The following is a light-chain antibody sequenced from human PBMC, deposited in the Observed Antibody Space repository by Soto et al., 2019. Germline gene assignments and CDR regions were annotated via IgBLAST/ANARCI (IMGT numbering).Light chain of an antibody. J-gene: IGKJ5*01. V-gene: IGKV1-12*01. CDR3: QQLYSYP. CDR1: QSISSW. CDR2: AAS. Sequence: ASVGDRVTITCRASQSISSWLAWYQQKPGKAPKLLIYAASSLQSGVPSRLSGSGSGTNFTLTVSGLQSEDFAPYYCQQLYSYPFGQGTRLEIK.